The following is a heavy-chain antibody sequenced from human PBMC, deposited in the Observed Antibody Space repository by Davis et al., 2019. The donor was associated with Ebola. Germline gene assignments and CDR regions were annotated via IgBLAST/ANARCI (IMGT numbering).Heavy chain of an antibody. CDR2: IYYSGST. CDR3: ARNRIAGSSSFYYYYGMDV. Sequence: SETLSLTCAVYGGSFSGYYWSWIRQPPGKGLEWIGYIYYSGSTNYNPSLKSRVTISVDTSKNQFSLKLSSVTAADTAVYYCARNRIAGSSSFYYYYGMDVWGQGTTVTVSS. V-gene: IGHV4-59*12. J-gene: IGHJ6*02. CDR1: GGSFSGYY. D-gene: IGHD6-6*01.